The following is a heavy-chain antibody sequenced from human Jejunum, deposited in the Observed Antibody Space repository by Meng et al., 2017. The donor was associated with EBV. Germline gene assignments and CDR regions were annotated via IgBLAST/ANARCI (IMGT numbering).Heavy chain of an antibody. Sequence: EVQVVEYGGGFVNPGGSLSLSCAASGFGFSATWMSWVRQAPGKGLEWVGRIKSGGGTTDYNAPVKGRFTISIDDSESTVHLQMNSLKTEDTAVYYCTAESSALTTNHYVWFGFWGQGTLVTVSA. CDR2: IKSGGGTT. V-gene: IGHV3-15*01. J-gene: IGHJ4*02. D-gene: IGHD3-16*01. CDR3: TAESSALTTNHYVWFGF. CDR1: GFGFSATW.